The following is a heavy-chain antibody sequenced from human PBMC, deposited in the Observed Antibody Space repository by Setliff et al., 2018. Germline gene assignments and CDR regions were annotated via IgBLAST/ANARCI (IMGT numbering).Heavy chain of an antibody. CDR2: IYHSGST. J-gene: IGHJ4*02. Sequence: TSETLSLTCAVSGYSISSGYYWGWIRQPPGKGLEWIGSIYHSGSTYYNPSLKSRVTISVDTSKNQFSLKLSSVTAADTAVYYCARLYEFGELFSNYWGQGTLVTV. D-gene: IGHD3-10*01. CDR3: ARLYEFGELFSNY. CDR1: GYSISSGYY. V-gene: IGHV4-38-2*01.